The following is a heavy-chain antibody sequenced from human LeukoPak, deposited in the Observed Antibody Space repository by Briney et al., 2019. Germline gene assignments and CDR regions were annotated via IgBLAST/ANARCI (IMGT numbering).Heavy chain of an antibody. D-gene: IGHD6-19*01. J-gene: IGHJ4*02. CDR2: INHSGST. Sequence: SETLSLTCAVYGGSFSGYYWSWIRQPPGKGLEWIGEINHSGSTNYNPSLKSQVTISVDTSKNQFSLKLSSVTAADTAVYYCASAAVAGTRDYWGQGTLVTVSS. V-gene: IGHV4-34*01. CDR3: ASAAVAGTRDY. CDR1: GGSFSGYY.